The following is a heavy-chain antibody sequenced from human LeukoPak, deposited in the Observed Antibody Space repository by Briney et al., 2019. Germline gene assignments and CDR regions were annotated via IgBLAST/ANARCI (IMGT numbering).Heavy chain of an antibody. D-gene: IGHD6-13*01. CDR1: GDSISSNSAT. CDR3: ARMTADGYDAFDI. J-gene: IGHJ3*02. V-gene: IGHV6-1*01. Sequence: SQTLSLTCGISGDSISSNSATWNWIRQSPSRGLEWQGRTYYRSKWYHDYAVSVKSRITINPDTSKNQLSLQLTSVTPEDTAVYYCARMTADGYDAFDIWGQGTMVTVSS. CDR2: TYYRSKWYH.